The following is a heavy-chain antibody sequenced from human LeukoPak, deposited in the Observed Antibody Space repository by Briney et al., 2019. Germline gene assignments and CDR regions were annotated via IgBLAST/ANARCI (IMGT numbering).Heavy chain of an antibody. Sequence: KSSETLSLTCAVYGGSFSGYYWSWIRLPPGKGLEWIGEINHSGSTNYNPSLKSRVTISVDTSKNQFSLKLSSVTAADTAVYYCATNDAWSGEFLDVWGKGTTVTVSS. V-gene: IGHV4-34*01. CDR3: ATNDAWSGEFLDV. CDR2: INHSGST. J-gene: IGHJ6*04. D-gene: IGHD3-10*01. CDR1: GGSFSGYY.